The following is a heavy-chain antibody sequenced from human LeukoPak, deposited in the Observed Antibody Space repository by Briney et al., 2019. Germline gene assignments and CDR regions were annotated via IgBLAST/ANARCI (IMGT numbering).Heavy chain of an antibody. Sequence: SETLSLTCTVSGGSISSYYWSWIRQPPGKGLEWIGYIYYSGSTNYNPSLKSRVTISLDTSKTQFSLKLSSVTAADTAIYYCARGTNWGFDWFDPWGQGTLVTVSS. CDR2: IYYSGST. CDR3: ARGTNWGFDWFDP. D-gene: IGHD7-27*01. V-gene: IGHV4-59*08. CDR1: GGSISSYY. J-gene: IGHJ5*02.